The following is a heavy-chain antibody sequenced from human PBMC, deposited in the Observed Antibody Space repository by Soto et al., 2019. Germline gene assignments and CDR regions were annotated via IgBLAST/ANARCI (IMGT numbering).Heavy chain of an antibody. J-gene: IGHJ5*02. V-gene: IGHV3-30-3*01. D-gene: IGHD7-27*01. CDR2: ISGDGSNE. CDR1: GLTFINYA. CDR3: ARNLSHLQTGWLDP. Sequence: PGGSLRLSCRVSGLTFINYAMHWVRQAPGKGLEWVALISGDGSNEYYADSVKGRFTISRDNSRNTLYLQMNSLRADDTAVYYCARNLSHLQTGWLDPWGQGTLVTVSS.